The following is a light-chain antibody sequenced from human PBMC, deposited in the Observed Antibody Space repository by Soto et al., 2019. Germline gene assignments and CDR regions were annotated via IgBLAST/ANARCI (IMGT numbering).Light chain of an antibody. CDR2: VAS. J-gene: IGKJ1*01. CDR1: QTISNY. V-gene: IGKV1-39*01. Sequence: VYQSPSALSASVRDRVTITCRASQTISNYLNWYQQKAGKAPKLLIYVASTLQSGVPSRFSGSGSGTEFTLTISSLQSEDFAVYFCQQYYDWPTFGQVS. CDR3: QQYYDWPT.